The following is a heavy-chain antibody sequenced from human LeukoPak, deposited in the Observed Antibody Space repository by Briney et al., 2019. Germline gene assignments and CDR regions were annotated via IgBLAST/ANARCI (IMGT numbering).Heavy chain of an antibody. CDR1: GFTFSSYS. D-gene: IGHD1-26*01. Sequence: PGGSLRLSCAASGFTFSSYSMSWIRQAPGKGLEWVSYISSSGSTIYYADSVKGRFTISRDNAKNSLYLQMNSLRAEDTAVYYCARDPRTYSGSYYFDYWGQGTLVTVSS. J-gene: IGHJ4*02. CDR3: ARDPRTYSGSYYFDY. V-gene: IGHV3-48*04. CDR2: ISSSGSTI.